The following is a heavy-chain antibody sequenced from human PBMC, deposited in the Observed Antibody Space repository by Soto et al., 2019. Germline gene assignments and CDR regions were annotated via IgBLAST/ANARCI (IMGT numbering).Heavy chain of an antibody. CDR3: ARSPSITIFGVVSSYYYGMDV. V-gene: IGHV1-18*01. J-gene: IGHJ6*02. CDR2: ISAYNGNT. D-gene: IGHD3-3*01. Sequence: QVQLVQSGAEVKKPGASVKVSCKASGYTFTSYGISWVRQAPGQGLEWMGWISAYNGNTNYAQKLQGRVTMTTDTSTSTAYIELTSLRSDDTAVYYCARSPSITIFGVVSSYYYGMDVWGQGTTVTVSS. CDR1: GYTFTSYG.